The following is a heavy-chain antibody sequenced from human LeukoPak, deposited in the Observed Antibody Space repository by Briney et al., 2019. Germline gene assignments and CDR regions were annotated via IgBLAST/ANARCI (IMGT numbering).Heavy chain of an antibody. CDR3: ASAGREGHNSDDYVWGSYRPYYFDY. CDR2: IKQDGSDR. Sequence: GGSLRLSCAASGFIFSDYWMSWVRQAPGKGLEWVANIKQDGSDRYYVDSVKGRFTISRDNAKNSLYLQMNSLRAEDTAVYYCASAGREGHNSDDYVWGSYRPYYFDYWGQGTLVTVSS. D-gene: IGHD3-16*02. CDR1: GFIFSDYW. J-gene: IGHJ4*02. V-gene: IGHV3-7*05.